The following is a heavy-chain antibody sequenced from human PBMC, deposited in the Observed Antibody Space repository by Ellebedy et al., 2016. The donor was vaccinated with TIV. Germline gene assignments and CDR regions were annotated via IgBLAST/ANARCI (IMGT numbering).Heavy chain of an antibody. CDR2: INPNSGGT. D-gene: IGHD3-9*01. CDR1: GYTFTAYY. CDR3: ASNFDILTGYYSNDGFDI. J-gene: IGHJ3*02. Sequence: AASVKVSCKASGYTFTAYYILWVRQAPGQGLEWMGWINPNSGGTNYAQKFQGRVTMTRDTSISTAYMELSRLRSDDTAVYYCASNFDILTGYYSNDGFDIWGQGTMVTVSS. V-gene: IGHV1-2*02.